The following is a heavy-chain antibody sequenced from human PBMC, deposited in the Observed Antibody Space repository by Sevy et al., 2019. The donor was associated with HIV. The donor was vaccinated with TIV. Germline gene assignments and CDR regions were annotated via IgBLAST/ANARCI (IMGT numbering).Heavy chain of an antibody. D-gene: IGHD3-9*01. CDR2: MYYSGNT. Sequence: SETLSLTCTVSGGSISPYYWSWIRQPPGKGLEWIGYMYYSGNTNYNPSLRSRVTISLDTSNSQFSLNLSSVTAQDTALYYCAREGGLVDYGMDVWGPGTTVTVSS. CDR3: AREGGLVDYGMDV. CDR1: GGSISPYY. J-gene: IGHJ6*02. V-gene: IGHV4-59*01.